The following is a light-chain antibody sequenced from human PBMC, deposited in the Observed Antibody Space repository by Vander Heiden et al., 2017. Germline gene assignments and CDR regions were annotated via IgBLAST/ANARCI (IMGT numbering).Light chain of an antibody. V-gene: IGLV3-25*03. CDR2: KDS. J-gene: IGLJ2*01. Sequence: SYELTQPPSVSVSPGQTARNTCSGDALPKQYAYWYQQKPGQAPVMVIYKDSERPSGIPERISGSSSGTTVTLTISGVQAEDEADYYCQSADSSGTVVFGGGTKLTVL. CDR1: ALPKQY. CDR3: QSADSSGTVV.